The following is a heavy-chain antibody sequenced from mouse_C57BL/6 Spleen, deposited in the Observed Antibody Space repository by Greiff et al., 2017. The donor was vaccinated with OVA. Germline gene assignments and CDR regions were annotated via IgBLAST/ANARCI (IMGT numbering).Heavy chain of an antibody. Sequence: EVQVVESGGGLVKPGGSLKLSCAASGFTFSSYSMSWVRQTPEKRLEWVATISDGGSYTYYPDNVKGRFTISRDNAKNNLYLQMSHLTSKDTAMYYCAREDYYEGALFAYWGQETLVTVSA. D-gene: IGHD1-1*01. J-gene: IGHJ3*01. CDR1: GFTFSSYS. CDR3: AREDYYEGALFAY. V-gene: IGHV5-4*01. CDR2: ISDGGSYT.